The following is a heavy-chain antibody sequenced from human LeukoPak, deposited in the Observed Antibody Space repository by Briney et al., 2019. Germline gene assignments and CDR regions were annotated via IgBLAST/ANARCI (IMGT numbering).Heavy chain of an antibody. D-gene: IGHD6-6*01. CDR3: ARVLQAARRAFDY. V-gene: IGHV4-31*03. CDR2: IYYSGST. CDR1: GGSISSGGYY. Sequence: SETLSLTCTVSGGSISSGGYYWSWIRQHPGKGLEWIGYIYYSGSTYYNPSLKSRVTISVGTSKNQFSLKLSSVTAADTAVYYCARVLQAARRAFDYWGQGTLVTVSS. J-gene: IGHJ4*02.